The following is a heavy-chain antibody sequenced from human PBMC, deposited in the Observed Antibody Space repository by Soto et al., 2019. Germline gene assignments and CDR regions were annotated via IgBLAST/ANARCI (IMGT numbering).Heavy chain of an antibody. D-gene: IGHD5-18*01. CDR3: ARSPGYSYGDY. Sequence: QVQLVQSGAEVKKPGASVKVSCKASGYTFTSYAMHWVRQAPGQRLEWMGWINAGNGNTKYSQKFQGRVTITRDTSASTAYLELSSLRSEDTAVYYCARSPGYSYGDYWGQGTLVTVSS. CDR1: GYTFTSYA. CDR2: INAGNGNT. J-gene: IGHJ4*02. V-gene: IGHV1-3*01.